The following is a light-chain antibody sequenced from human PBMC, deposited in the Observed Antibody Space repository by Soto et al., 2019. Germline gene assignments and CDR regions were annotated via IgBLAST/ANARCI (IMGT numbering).Light chain of an antibody. CDR3: AAWDDSLNGWV. J-gene: IGLJ3*02. V-gene: IGLV1-44*01. CDR2: SND. CDR1: SSNIGSNA. Sequence: QSVLTQPPSTSGTPGQRVTISCSGSSSNIGSNAVNWYQQLPGTAPKLLIYSNDQRPSGVPDRFSGSESGTSASLAISGLQSEDEADYYCAAWDDSLNGWVFGGGTKVT.